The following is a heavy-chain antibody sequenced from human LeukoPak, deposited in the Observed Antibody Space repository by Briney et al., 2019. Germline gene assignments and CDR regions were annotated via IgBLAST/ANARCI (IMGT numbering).Heavy chain of an antibody. CDR3: ARDFCGDHAFDI. D-gene: IGHD3-3*01. CDR1: GFTVSSNY. CDR2: IYSGGST. Sequence: GGSLRLSCAASGFTVSSNYMSRVRQAPRKGQERVSVIYSGGSTYYADSVKGRFTISRDNSKNTLYLQMNSLRAEDTAVYYGARDFCGDHAFDIWGQGTMVTVSS. J-gene: IGHJ3*02. V-gene: IGHV3-66*02.